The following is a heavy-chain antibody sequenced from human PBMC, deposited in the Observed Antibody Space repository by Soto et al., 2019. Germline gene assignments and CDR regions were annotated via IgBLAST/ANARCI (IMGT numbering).Heavy chain of an antibody. CDR2: ISAYNGNT. CDR3: ARGVGWEPLDY. CDR1: GYTFTSYG. D-gene: IGHD1-26*01. J-gene: IGHJ4*02. V-gene: IGHV1-18*01. Sequence: QVQLVQSGAEVKKPGASVKVSCKASGYTFTSYGISWVRQAPGQGLEWMGWISAYNGNTRYAQKLQGRVTMTTDTPRSTAYRELRSLRSDDTAGYSCARGVGWEPLDYWGQGTLVTVSS.